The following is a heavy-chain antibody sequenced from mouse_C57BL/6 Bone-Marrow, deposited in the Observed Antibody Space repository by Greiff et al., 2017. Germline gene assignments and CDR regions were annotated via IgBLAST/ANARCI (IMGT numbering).Heavy chain of an antibody. CDR3: ARARQLRLRYCDV. J-gene: IGHJ1*03. CDR2: IYPRSGNT. CDR1: GYTFTSYG. Sequence: QVQLQQSGAELARPGASVKLSCKASGYTFTSYGISWVKQRTGQGLEWIGEIYPRSGNTYYNEKFKGKATLTADKSSSTAYMELRSLTSEDSAVYFGARARQLRLRYCDVWGTGTTVTVSS. D-gene: IGHD3-2*02. V-gene: IGHV1-81*01.